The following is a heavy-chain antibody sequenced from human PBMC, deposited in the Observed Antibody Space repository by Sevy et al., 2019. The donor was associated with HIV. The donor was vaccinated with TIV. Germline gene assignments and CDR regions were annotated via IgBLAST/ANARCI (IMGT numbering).Heavy chain of an antibody. CDR1: GFTFSSYA. CDR2: ISGSGGST. CDR3: GKDLLPSIRGIAAAGNMAAFDI. J-gene: IGHJ3*02. Sequence: GGSLRLSCAASGFTFSSYAMSWVRQAPGKGLEWVSAISGSGGSTYYADSVKGRFTISRDNSKNTLYLQMNSLGAEDTAVYYCGKDLLPSIRGIAAAGNMAAFDIWGQGTMVTVSS. D-gene: IGHD6-13*01. V-gene: IGHV3-23*01.